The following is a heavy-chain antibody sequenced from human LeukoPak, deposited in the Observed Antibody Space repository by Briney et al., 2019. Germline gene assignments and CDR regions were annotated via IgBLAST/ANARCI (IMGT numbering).Heavy chain of an antibody. V-gene: IGHV4-61*02. CDR2: IYTSGST. CDR3: ARMAEVIAARWGFDY. CDR1: GGSISSGSYY. D-gene: IGHD6-6*01. J-gene: IGHJ4*02. Sequence: IPSQTLSLTCTVAGGSISSGSYYWSWIRQPAGKGLEWIGRIYTSGSTNYKPSLKSRFTISVDTFKNQFSLKLSSVTAADTAVYYCARMAEVIAARWGFDYWGQGTLVTVSS.